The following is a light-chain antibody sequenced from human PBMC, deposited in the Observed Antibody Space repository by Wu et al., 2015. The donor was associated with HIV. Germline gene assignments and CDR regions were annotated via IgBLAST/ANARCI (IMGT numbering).Light chain of an antibody. V-gene: IGKV3-20*01. CDR1: QAVSDTS. CDR3: QRYGSSSYT. Sequence: EIVLTQSPDTLSLSPGERATLSCRASQAVSDTSLAWYQQRSGQAPRLVIHDTSSRATDIPDRFSGSGSGTDFSLIISRLEPEDFAVYYCQRYGSSSYTFGQGTKLETK. CDR2: DTS. J-gene: IGKJ2*01.